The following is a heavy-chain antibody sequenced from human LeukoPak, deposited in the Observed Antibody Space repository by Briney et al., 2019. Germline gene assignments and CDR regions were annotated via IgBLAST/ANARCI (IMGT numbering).Heavy chain of an antibody. D-gene: IGHD1-1*01. CDR2: ISYDGSYK. J-gene: IGHJ4*02. Sequence: GRSLRLSCAASGFSFSSYTMNWVRQAPGKGLEWVAIISYDGSYKYYAESVKGRFTISRDHSKNTLYLQMNSLRPEYTAIYYCGRYKRWGNYPGYWGQGTLVTVSS. CDR1: GFSFSSYT. CDR3: GRYKRWGNYPGY. V-gene: IGHV3-30*04.